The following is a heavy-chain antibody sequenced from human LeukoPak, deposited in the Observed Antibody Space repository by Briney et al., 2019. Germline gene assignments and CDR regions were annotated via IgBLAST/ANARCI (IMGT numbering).Heavy chain of an antibody. Sequence: GGSLRLSCAAPGFTFSDYGMHWVRQAPGKGLEWVAFIRYDGSNKYYIDSVKSRYTVSRDNAKNTLYLQMISLRAEDTAVYYCARGSTVTTVDYWGQGTLVTVSS. V-gene: IGHV3-30*02. D-gene: IGHD4-17*01. CDR3: ARGSTVTTVDY. CDR2: IRYDGSNK. CDR1: GFTFSDYG. J-gene: IGHJ4*02.